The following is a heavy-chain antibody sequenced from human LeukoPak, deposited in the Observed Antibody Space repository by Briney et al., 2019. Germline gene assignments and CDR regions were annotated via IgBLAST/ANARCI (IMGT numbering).Heavy chain of an antibody. CDR2: IYYSGST. CDR3: ARYGSGTSYITNYFDY. CDR1: GGSISTYY. J-gene: IGHJ4*02. V-gene: IGHV4-59*01. D-gene: IGHD3-10*01. Sequence: PSETLSLTCTVSGGSISTYYWSWIRQPPGKGLEWIGYIYYSGSTNYTPSLKSRVTISVDTSKNQFSLKLSSVTAADTAVYYCARYGSGTSYITNYFDYWGQGTLVTVSS.